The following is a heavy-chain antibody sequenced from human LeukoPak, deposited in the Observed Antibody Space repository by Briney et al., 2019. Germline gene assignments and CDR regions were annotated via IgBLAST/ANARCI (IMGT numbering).Heavy chain of an antibody. CDR1: GYTFTGYY. D-gene: IGHD6-13*01. J-gene: IGHJ1*01. CDR3: ARGGGGVIAAADAEYFQH. CDR2: INPNSGGT. V-gene: IGHV1-2*02. Sequence: ASVKVSCKASGYTFTGYYMHWVRQAPGQGLEWMGWINPNSGGTNYAQKFQGRVTMTRDTSISTAYMELSRLRSDDTAVYYCARGGGGVIAAADAEYFQHWGQGTLVTVSS.